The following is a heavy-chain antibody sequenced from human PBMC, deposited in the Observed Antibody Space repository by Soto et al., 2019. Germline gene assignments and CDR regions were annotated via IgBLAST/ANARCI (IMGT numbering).Heavy chain of an antibody. CDR2: VYYSGLT. CDR3: ARRSPTSYFDP. Sequence: QVQLQESGPGLVKPSQTLSLTCSVSGGSINSGGQYWSWIRQPPGKGLEWIGYVYYSGLTHYSPSLKSRVTISIDTCKKQFSLKLNSVTAADTGVYYCARRSPTSYFDPWGQGTLVTVSS. V-gene: IGHV4-31*03. CDR1: GGSINSGGQY. D-gene: IGHD1-26*01. J-gene: IGHJ5*02.